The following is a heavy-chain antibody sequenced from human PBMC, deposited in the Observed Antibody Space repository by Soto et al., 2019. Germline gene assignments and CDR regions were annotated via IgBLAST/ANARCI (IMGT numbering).Heavy chain of an antibody. Sequence: ESVGGLVQPGGSLRLSCAASGFTVSSNYMSWVRQAPGKGLAWVSVIYSGGSTYYADSVKGRFTISRDNSRNTLYLQMNSLRVEDPALYYCARDRGAGTYPYYMDVWGKGTTVTVSS. CDR2: IYSGGST. CDR1: GFTVSSNY. V-gene: IGHV3-66*01. CDR3: ARDRGAGTYPYYMDV. D-gene: IGHD1-1*01. J-gene: IGHJ6*03.